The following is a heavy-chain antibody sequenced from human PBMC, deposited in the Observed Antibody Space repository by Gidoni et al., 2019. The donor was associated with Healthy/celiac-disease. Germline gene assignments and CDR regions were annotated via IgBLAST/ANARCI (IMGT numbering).Heavy chain of an antibody. CDR2: ISYDGSNK. CDR1: GFTFSSYG. D-gene: IGHD2-2*01. V-gene: IGHV3-30*18. CDR3: AKDREYQLTPVYYYYGMDV. J-gene: IGHJ6*02. Sequence: QVQLVESGGGVVQPGRSLRLSCAASGFTFSSYGMHWVRQAPGKGLEWVAVISYDGSNKYYADSVKGRFTISRDNSKNTLYLQMNSLRAEDTAVYYCAKDREYQLTPVYYYYGMDVWGQGTTVTVSS.